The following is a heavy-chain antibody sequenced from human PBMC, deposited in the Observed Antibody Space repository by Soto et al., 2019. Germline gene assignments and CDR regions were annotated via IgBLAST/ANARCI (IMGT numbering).Heavy chain of an antibody. V-gene: IGHV3-7*01. Sequence: PWGSLRLSCAASGFTFSSYWMSWVRQAPWKWLEWVANIKQDGSEKYYVDSVKCRFTISRDNARNSLYLQMNSLRAEDTAVYYCARGGGGYSRDNAFDTWGQGTMVTVS. J-gene: IGHJ3*02. D-gene: IGHD5-12*01. CDR2: IKQDGSEK. CDR3: ARGGGGYSRDNAFDT. CDR1: GFTFSSYW.